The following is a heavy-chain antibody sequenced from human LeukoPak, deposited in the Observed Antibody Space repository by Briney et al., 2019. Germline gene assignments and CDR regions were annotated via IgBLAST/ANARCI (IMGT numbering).Heavy chain of an antibody. V-gene: IGHV3-30*03. D-gene: IGHD1-1*01. CDR2: ISYDGSNK. J-gene: IGHJ4*02. CDR3: AREQRTEDYFDY. CDR1: GFTFSSYG. Sequence: GGSLRLSCAASGFTFSSYGMHWVRQAPGKGLEWVAVISYDGSNKYYADSVKGRFTISRDNSKNTLYLQMNSLRAEDTAVYYCAREQRTEDYFDYWGQGTLVTVSS.